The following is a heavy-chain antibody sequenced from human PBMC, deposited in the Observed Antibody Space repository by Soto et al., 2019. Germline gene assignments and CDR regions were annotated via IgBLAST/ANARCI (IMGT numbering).Heavy chain of an antibody. D-gene: IGHD2-2*01. CDR2: ISYDGSNK. CDR3: AKPHGVRNQYYFDY. J-gene: IGHJ4*02. CDR1: GFTFSSYG. V-gene: IGHV3-30*18. Sequence: QVQLVESGGGVVQPGRSLRLSCAASGFTFSSYGMHWVLQAPGKGLELVAVISYDGSNKYYADSVKGRFTISRDNSKNTLYLQMNSLRAEDTAVYYCAKPHGVRNQYYFDYWGQGTLVTVSS.